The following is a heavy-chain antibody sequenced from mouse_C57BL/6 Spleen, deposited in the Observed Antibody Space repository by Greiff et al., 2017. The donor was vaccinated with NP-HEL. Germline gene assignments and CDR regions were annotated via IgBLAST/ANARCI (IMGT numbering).Heavy chain of an antibody. V-gene: IGHV5-9*01. CDR1: GFTFSSYT. CDR3: ARHNYGTFYFDY. CDR2: ISGGGGNT. J-gene: IGHJ2*01. D-gene: IGHD1-1*01. Sequence: DVMLVESGGGLVKPGGSLKLSCAASGFTFSSYTMSWVRQTPEKRLEWVATISGGGGNTYYPDSVKGRFTISRDNAKNTLYLQMSSLRSEDTALYYCARHNYGTFYFDYWGQGTTLTVSS.